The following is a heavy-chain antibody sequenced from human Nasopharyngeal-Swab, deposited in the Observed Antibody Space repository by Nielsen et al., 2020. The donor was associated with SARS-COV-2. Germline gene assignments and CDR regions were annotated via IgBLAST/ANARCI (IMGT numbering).Heavy chain of an antibody. CDR3: ARPRASSSRQDLSYIDY. CDR2: ISPGDSDT. CDR1: GYSFTSYW. D-gene: IGHD6-6*01. V-gene: IGHV5-51*01. J-gene: IGHJ4*02. Sequence: GGSLRLSCKGFGYSFTSYWIGWVRQMPGKGLEWMGIISPGDSDTRYSPSFQGQVTISADKSISTAYLQWTSLKASDTAMYYCARPRASSSRQDLSYIDYWGQGTLVTVSS.